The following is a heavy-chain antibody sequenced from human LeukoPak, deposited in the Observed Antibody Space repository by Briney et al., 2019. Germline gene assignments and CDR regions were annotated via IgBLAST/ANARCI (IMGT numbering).Heavy chain of an antibody. CDR2: FSGSGGST. CDR1: GFTFRNHW. D-gene: IGHD2-2*02. Sequence: GGSLRLSCVASGFTFRNHWVTWVRQAPGKGLEWVSAFSGSGGSTYYADSVKGRFTISRDNSKNTLYLQMNSLRAEDTAVYYCAKDVGYCSSTTCYKPFDYWGQGTLVTVSS. V-gene: IGHV3-23*01. CDR3: AKDVGYCSSTTCYKPFDY. J-gene: IGHJ4*02.